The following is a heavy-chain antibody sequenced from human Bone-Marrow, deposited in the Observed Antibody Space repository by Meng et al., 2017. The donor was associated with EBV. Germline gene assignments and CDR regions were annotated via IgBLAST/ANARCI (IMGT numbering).Heavy chain of an antibody. J-gene: IGHJ4*02. CDR1: GFTFSSYW. CDR3: ARWGGYYFDY. V-gene: IGHV3-74*03. Sequence: EVEVGECGGGLVPPGGSLRLSCAASGFTFSSYWMHWVRQAPGKGLVWVSRIISDGSTTAYADSVKGRFTISRDNAKNTLYLQMNSLRAGDTAVYYCARWGGYYFDYWGQGTLVTVSS. CDR2: IISDGSTT. D-gene: IGHD1-26*01.